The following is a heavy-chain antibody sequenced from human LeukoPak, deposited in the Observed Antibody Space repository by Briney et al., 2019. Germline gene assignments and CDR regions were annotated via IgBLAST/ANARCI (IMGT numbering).Heavy chain of an antibody. CDR1: GYTFTSYG. Sequence: ASVTVSCKASGYTFTSYGISWVRQAPGQGLEWMGWISAYNGKTNYAQKLQGRVTMTTDTSTSTAYMELRSRRADDTAVYYCARVGRCWYQGDGFDPWGQGTLVTVSS. D-gene: IGHD6-13*01. V-gene: IGHV1-18*01. CDR3: ARVGRCWYQGDGFDP. J-gene: IGHJ5*02. CDR2: ISAYNGKT.